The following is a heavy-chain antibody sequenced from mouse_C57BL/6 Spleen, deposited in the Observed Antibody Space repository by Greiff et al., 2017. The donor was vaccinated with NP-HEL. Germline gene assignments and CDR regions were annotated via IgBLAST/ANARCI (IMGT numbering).Heavy chain of an antibody. CDR1: GYTFTSYW. CDR2: IHPNSGST. D-gene: IGHD1-1*01. Sequence: VKLMESGAELVKPGASVKLSCKASGYTFTSYWMHWVKQRPGQGLEWIGMIHPNSGSTNYNEKFKSKATLTVDKSSSTAYMQLSSLTSEDSAVYYCARGDYGSSYPFAYWGQGTLVTVSA. J-gene: IGHJ3*01. CDR3: ARGDYGSSYPFAY. V-gene: IGHV1-64*01.